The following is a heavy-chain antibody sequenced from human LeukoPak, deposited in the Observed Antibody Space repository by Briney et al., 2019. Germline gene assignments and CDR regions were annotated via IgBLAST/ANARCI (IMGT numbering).Heavy chain of an antibody. V-gene: IGHV3-30-3*01. Sequence: GGSLRLSCAASGFTFSSYAMHWVRQAPGKGLEWVAVISYDGSNKYYADSVKGRFTISRDNSKNALYLQMNSLRAEDTAVYYCARERGPEESTMVPGWFDPWGQGTLVTVSS. CDR2: ISYDGSNK. CDR1: GFTFSSYA. J-gene: IGHJ5*02. D-gene: IGHD3-10*01. CDR3: ARERGPEESTMVPGWFDP.